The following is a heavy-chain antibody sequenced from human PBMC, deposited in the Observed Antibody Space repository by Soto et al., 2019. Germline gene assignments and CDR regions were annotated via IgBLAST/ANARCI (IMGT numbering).Heavy chain of an antibody. J-gene: IGHJ5*02. Sequence: QVQLVQSGAEVKKPGSSVKVSCKASGGTFSSYAISWVRQAPGQGLEWMGGIIPIFGTANYAQKFQGRVTITADESTSTAYMELSSLRSEDTAVYYCARLGTPEYSSSWGNWFDPWGQGTPVTVSS. V-gene: IGHV1-69*01. CDR1: GGTFSSYA. CDR3: ARLGTPEYSSSWGNWFDP. D-gene: IGHD6-13*01. CDR2: IIPIFGTA.